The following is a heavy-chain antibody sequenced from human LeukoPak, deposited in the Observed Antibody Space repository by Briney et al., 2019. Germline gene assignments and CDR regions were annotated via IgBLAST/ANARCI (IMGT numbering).Heavy chain of an antibody. CDR3: ARVSGLGMNEYYQH. V-gene: IGHV3-74*01. CDR2: INNEGTTI. CDR1: GLTFSNSW. J-gene: IGHJ1*01. Sequence: GGSLRLSCEASGLTFSNSWMHWVRQAPGKGLVWVSRINNEGTTISYADSVKGRFTISRDDAKNTLYLQMNSLRAEDTAVYYCARVSGLGMNEYYQHWGQGTLVTVAS. D-gene: IGHD3-10*01.